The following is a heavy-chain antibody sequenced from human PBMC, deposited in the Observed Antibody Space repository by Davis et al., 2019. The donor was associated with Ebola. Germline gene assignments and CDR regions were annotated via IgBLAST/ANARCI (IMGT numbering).Heavy chain of an antibody. V-gene: IGHV3-30-3*01. D-gene: IGHD3-10*01. Sequence: PGGSLRLSCAASGFTFSSYAMHWVRQAPGKGLEWVAVISYDGSNKYYADSVKGRFTISRDNSKNTLYLQMDSLRVEDTAIYYCAKENDGSGSYYTHFDYWGQGTLVTVSS. CDR2: ISYDGSNK. CDR3: AKENDGSGSYYTHFDY. CDR1: GFTFSSYA. J-gene: IGHJ4*02.